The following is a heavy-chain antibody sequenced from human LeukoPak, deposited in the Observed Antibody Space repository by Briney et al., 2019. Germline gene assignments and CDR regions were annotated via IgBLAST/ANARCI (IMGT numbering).Heavy chain of an antibody. D-gene: IGHD3-22*01. V-gene: IGHV3-23*01. CDR3: AKRGAGYWNYDSSGYKGSFDY. CDR2: ISGSGGST. CDR1: GFTFSSYA. J-gene: IGHJ4*02. Sequence: PGGSLRLSCAASGFTFSSYAMSWVRQAPGKGLEWVSAISGSGGSTYYADSVKGRFTISRDNSKNTLYLQMNSLRAEDTAVYYCAKRGAGYWNYDSSGYKGSFDYWGQGTLVTVSS.